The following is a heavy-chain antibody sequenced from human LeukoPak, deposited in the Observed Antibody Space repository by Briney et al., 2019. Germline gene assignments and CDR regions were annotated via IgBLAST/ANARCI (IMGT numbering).Heavy chain of an antibody. CDR2: IYYSGST. Sequence: SETLSLTCTVSGGSISSSSYYWGWIRQPPGKGLEWIGSIYYSGSTYYNPSLKSRVTISVDTSKNQFSLKLSSVTAADTAVYYCARDADRSSWRPLYYYYMDVWGKGTTVTVSS. CDR3: ARDADRSSWRPLYYYYMDV. CDR1: GGSISSSSYY. D-gene: IGHD6-13*01. V-gene: IGHV4-39*07. J-gene: IGHJ6*03.